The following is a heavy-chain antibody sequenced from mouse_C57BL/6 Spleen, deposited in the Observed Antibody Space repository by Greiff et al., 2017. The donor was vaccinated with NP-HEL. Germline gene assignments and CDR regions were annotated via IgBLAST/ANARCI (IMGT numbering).Heavy chain of an antibody. CDR1: GFTFSDYG. V-gene: IGHV5-17*01. CDR2: ISSGSSTI. J-gene: IGHJ2*01. D-gene: IGHD2-4*01. CDR3: ARNDYDGGYYFDY. Sequence: EVNVVESGGGLVKPGGSLKLSCAASGFTFSDYGMHWVRQAPEKGLEWVAYISSGSSTIYYADTVKGRFTISRDNAKNTLFLQMTSLRSEDTAMYYCARNDYDGGYYFDYWGQGTTLTVSS.